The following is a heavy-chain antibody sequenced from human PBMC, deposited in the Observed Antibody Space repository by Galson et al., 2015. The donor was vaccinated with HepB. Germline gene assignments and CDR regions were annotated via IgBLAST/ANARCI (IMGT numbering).Heavy chain of an antibody. CDR2: IRSKAYGGTT. Sequence: SLRLSCAASGFTFGDYAMSWFRQAPGKGLEWVGFIRSKAYGGTTEYAASVKGRFTISRDDSKSIAYLQMNSLKTEDTAVYYCTRDRYDFWSGLYYYYGMDVWGQGTTVTVSS. CDR3: TRDRYDFWSGLYYYYGMDV. J-gene: IGHJ6*02. V-gene: IGHV3-49*03. D-gene: IGHD3-3*01. CDR1: GFTFGDYA.